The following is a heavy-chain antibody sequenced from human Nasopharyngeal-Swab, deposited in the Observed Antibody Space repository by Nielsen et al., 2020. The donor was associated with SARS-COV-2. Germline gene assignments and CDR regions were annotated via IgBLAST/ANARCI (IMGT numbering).Heavy chain of an antibody. Sequence: SETLSLTCAVYGGSFSGYYWSWIRQPPGKGLDWIGEINHSGNTKYNPSLKSRVNISVDTSKNQFSLKVSSVTAADTAVYYCARGGYYCSSTSCYYYSGYYYGMDVWGQGTTVTVSS. V-gene: IGHV4-34*01. CDR1: GGSFSGYY. CDR3: ARGGYYCSSTSCYYYSGYYYGMDV. J-gene: IGHJ6*02. CDR2: INHSGNT. D-gene: IGHD2-2*01.